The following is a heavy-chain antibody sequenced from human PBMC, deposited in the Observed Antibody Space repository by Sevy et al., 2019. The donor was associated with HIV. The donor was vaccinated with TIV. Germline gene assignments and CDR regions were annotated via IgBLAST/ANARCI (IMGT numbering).Heavy chain of an antibody. CDR1: GGSISSSNW. Sequence: SETLSLTCAVSGGSISSSNWWSWVRQPPGKGLEWIGEIYHSGSTNYNPSLKSRVTISVDKSKNQFSLKLSSVTAADTAVYYCARGGYCSGGSCYQPDYYYYGMDVWGQGTTVTVSS. J-gene: IGHJ6*02. CDR2: IYHSGST. CDR3: ARGGYCSGGSCYQPDYYYYGMDV. V-gene: IGHV4-4*02. D-gene: IGHD2-15*01.